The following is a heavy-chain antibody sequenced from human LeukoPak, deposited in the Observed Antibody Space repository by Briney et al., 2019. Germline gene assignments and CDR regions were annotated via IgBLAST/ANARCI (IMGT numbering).Heavy chain of an antibody. V-gene: IGHV4-4*07. J-gene: IGHJ4*02. D-gene: IGHD3-22*01. CDR1: GGSISSYY. Sequence: PSETLSLTCTVSGGSISSYYWSWIRQPAGKGLEWIGHIYNSGSSNYNPSLKSRVTMSVDTSKNQFSLRLSSVTAADTAVYYCARGGYDSGGYYRDSWGQGTLVTVSS. CDR3: ARGGYDSGGYYRDS. CDR2: IYNSGSS.